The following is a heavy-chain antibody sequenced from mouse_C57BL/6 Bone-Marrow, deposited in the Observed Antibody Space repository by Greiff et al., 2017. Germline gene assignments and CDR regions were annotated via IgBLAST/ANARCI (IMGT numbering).Heavy chain of an antibody. V-gene: IGHV5-12*01. D-gene: IGHD1-1*01. CDR3: ARHSWGSPRYFDV. CDR1: GFTFSDYY. Sequence: DVMLVESGGGLVQPGGSLKLSCAASGFTFSDYYMYWVRQTPEKRLEWVAYISNGGGSTYYPDTVKGRFTISRDNAKNTLYLQMSRLKSEDTAMYYCARHSWGSPRYFDVWGTGTTVTVSS. J-gene: IGHJ1*03. CDR2: ISNGGGST.